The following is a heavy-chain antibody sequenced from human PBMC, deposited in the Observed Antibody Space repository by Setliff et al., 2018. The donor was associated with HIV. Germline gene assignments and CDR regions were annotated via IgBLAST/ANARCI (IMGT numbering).Heavy chain of an antibody. D-gene: IGHD5-12*01. CDR1: GYTFTDYY. J-gene: IGHJ5*02. CDR3: ARVVSVGYKNWFDP. V-gene: IGHV1-2*05. CDR2: VNSNSGGT. Sequence: ASVKVSCKASGYTFTDYYIHWVRQAPGQGLEWMGRVNSNSGGTNYAKKFQGRVTMTRDTSISTAYMELSRLRSDDTDVYNCARVVSVGYKNWFDPWGQGTLVTVSS.